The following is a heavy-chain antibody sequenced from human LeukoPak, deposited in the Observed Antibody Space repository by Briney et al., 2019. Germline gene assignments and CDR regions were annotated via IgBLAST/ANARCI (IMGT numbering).Heavy chain of an antibody. D-gene: IGHD1-1*01. CDR2: MNAKSGVT. V-gene: IGHV1-2*06. CDR1: GYTFTDSF. CDR3: ARDPASTSNWEFDY. J-gene: IGHJ4*02. Sequence: GASVKVSCEASGYTFTDSFIHWVRQAPGQGPEWMGRMNAKSGVTMYAQTLQDRVTMTRDTSISTAYMDLSRLTSDDTALYYCARDPASTSNWEFDYWGQGTLVTVSS.